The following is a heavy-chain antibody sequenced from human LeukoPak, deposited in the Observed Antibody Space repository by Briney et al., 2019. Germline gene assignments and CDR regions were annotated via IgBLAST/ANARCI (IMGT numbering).Heavy chain of an antibody. D-gene: IGHD4-11*01. CDR2: INTSGGHT. V-gene: IGHV1-46*01. CDR3: ARGLERLDSNNYLSFAFDI. CDR1: GYTFTDYY. Sequence: ASVTVSCKASGYTFTDYYMHWVRQAPGQGLEWMGIINTSGGHTNYAQKFRGRVSMTRDTSTGTLYMDLSSLRFEDTAVYYCARGLERLDSNNYLSFAFDIWGQGTMVTVS. J-gene: IGHJ3*02.